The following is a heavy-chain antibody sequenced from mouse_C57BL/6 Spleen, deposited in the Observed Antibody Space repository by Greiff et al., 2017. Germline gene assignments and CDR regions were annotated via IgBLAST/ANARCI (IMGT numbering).Heavy chain of an antibody. J-gene: IGHJ4*01. CDR2: IDPSDSET. CDR3: ERKVTTGAMDY. CDR1: GYTFTSYW. D-gene: IGHD2-2*01. Sequence: QVQLQQPGAELVRPGSSVKLSCKASGYTFTSYWMHWVKQRPIQGLEWIGNIDPSDSETHYNQKFKDKATLTVDKSSSTAYMQLSSLTSEDSAVYYCERKVTTGAMDYWGQGNSVTVSS. V-gene: IGHV1-52*01.